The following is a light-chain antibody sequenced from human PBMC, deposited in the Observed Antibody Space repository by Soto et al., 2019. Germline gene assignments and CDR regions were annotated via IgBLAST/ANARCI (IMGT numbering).Light chain of an antibody. J-gene: IGKJ4*01. CDR2: YAS. CDR1: QNVRSN. CDR3: QQYNNWPPLT. Sequence: EIVTTQSPATLSVSPGERVTLSCRASQNVRSNVAWYQQTAGQAPRLLIYYASTRATGIPARFSGSGSGTEFTLTISSLQSEDSAVYFCQQYNNWPPLTFGGGTKVEIK. V-gene: IGKV3-15*01.